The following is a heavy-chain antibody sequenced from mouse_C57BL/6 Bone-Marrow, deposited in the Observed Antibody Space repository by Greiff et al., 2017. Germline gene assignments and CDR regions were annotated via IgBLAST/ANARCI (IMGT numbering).Heavy chain of an antibody. Sequence: VQLQQSGAELVKPGASVKLSCKASGYTFTEYTIHWVKQRSGQGLEWIGWFYPGSGSLKYNEKFKDKATLTADKSSSTAYMELSRLKSEDSAVYFCERHKTSLYYYGSRYRDCDYWGQGTTLTVSS. CDR2: FYPGSGSL. CDR1: GYTFTEYT. D-gene: IGHD1-1*01. CDR3: ERHKTSLYYYGSRYRDCDY. J-gene: IGHJ2*01. V-gene: IGHV1-62-2*01.